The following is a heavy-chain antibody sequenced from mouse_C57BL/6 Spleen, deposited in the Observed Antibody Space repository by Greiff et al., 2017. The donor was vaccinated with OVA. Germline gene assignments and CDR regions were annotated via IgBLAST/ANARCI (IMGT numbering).Heavy chain of an antibody. Sequence: EVKLMESGPGLVKPSQSLSLTCSVTGYSITSGYYWNWIRQLPGNKLEWMGYISYDGSNNYNPSLKNRITITRDTSKNQFFLKLNSVTTEDTATYYCASYDYAEGYFDYWGQGTTLTVSS. CDR3: ASYDYAEGYFDY. CDR1: GYSITSGYY. J-gene: IGHJ2*01. D-gene: IGHD2-4*01. CDR2: ISYDGSN. V-gene: IGHV3-6*01.